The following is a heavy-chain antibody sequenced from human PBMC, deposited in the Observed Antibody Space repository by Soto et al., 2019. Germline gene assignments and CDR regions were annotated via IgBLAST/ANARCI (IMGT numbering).Heavy chain of an antibody. J-gene: IGHJ4*02. D-gene: IGHD2-2*01. Sequence: PSETLSLTCTVSGGSISSGDYYWSWIRQPPGKGLEWIEYIYYNGSTYYNPSLKSRVTISVDTSKNQFSLKLSYLTAAVTAVYYCAAIVLVPAAPLRWGQGTLVTVSS. CDR2: IYYNGST. CDR3: AAIVLVPAAPLR. V-gene: IGHV4-30-4*01. CDR1: GGSISSGDYY.